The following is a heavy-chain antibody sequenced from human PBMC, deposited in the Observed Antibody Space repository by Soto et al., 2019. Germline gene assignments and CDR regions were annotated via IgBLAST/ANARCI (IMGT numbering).Heavy chain of an antibody. CDR1: GGSITSYY. Sequence: SETLCLTCTVSGGSITSYYWSWIRQPPGKGLEYIGFIYGSGSTNYNPSLRSRVTISLDTSKRQVSLKLTYVTPTDTAVYYRGSARDPTVLDYWGQGPLVTVSS. J-gene: IGHJ4*02. V-gene: IGHV4-4*09. D-gene: IGHD4-17*01. CDR2: IYGSGST. CDR3: GSARDPTVLDY.